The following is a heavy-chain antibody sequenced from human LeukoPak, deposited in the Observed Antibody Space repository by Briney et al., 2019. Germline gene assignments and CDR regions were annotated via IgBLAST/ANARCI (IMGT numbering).Heavy chain of an antibody. CDR2: IYYSGST. CDR3: ARDTQEYCSSTSCYPDAFDI. CDR1: GGSISSYY. D-gene: IGHD2-2*01. Sequence: SETLSLTCTVSGGSISSYYWSWIRQPPGKGLGWIGYIYYSGSTNYNPSLKSRVTISVDTSKNQFSLKLSSVTAADTAVYYCARDTQEYCSSTSCYPDAFDIWGQGTMVTVSS. J-gene: IGHJ3*02. V-gene: IGHV4-59*13.